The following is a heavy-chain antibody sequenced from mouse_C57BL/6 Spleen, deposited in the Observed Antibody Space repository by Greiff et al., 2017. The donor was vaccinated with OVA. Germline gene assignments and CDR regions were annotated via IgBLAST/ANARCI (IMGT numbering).Heavy chain of an antibody. D-gene: IGHD2-3*01. J-gene: IGHJ4*01. V-gene: IGHV1-82*01. Sequence: QVQLKQSGPELVKPGASVKISCKASGYAFSSSWMNWVKQRPGKGLEWIGRIYPGDGATKYNGKFKGKATLTAYKSSSTAYMQLSSLTSVDSAVYFCARWGTFYDGAMDYWGQGTSVTVSS. CDR3: ARWGTFYDGAMDY. CDR1: GYAFSSSW. CDR2: IYPGDGAT.